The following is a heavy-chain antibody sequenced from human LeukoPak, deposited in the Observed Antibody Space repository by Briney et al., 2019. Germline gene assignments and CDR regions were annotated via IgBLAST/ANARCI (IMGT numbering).Heavy chain of an antibody. D-gene: IGHD4-17*01. CDR1: GGSFNGYY. CDR3: ASPIYGDYTENGFDI. J-gene: IGHJ3*02. V-gene: IGHV4-34*01. CDR2: INHSGST. Sequence: SETLSLTCAVYGGSFNGYYWSWIRQPPGKGLEWIGEINHSGSTNYNPSLKSRATISLDTSKKQFSLKLSSVTAADTAVYYCASPIYGDYTENGFDIWGQGTMVTVSS.